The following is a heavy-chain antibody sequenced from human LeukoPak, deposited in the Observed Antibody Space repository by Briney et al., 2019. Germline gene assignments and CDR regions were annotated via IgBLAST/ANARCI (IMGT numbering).Heavy chain of an antibody. D-gene: IGHD2-15*01. Sequence: LETLSLTCAVYGGSFSGYYWSWIRQPPGKGLEWIGEINHSGSTNYNPSLKSRVTISVDTSKNQFSLKLSSVTAADTAVYYCARGLSPYCSGGSCYYYYYYYMDVWGKGTTVTVSS. CDR3: ARGLSPYCSGGSCYYYYYYYMDV. V-gene: IGHV4-34*01. CDR2: INHSGST. CDR1: GGSFSGYY. J-gene: IGHJ6*03.